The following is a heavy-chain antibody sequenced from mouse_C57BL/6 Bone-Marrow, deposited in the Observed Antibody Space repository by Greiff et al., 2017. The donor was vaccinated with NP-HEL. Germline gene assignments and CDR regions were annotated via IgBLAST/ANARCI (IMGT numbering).Heavy chain of an antibody. CDR2: IYPSDSET. J-gene: IGHJ1*03. CDR3: ARILWLRRDWYFDV. V-gene: IGHV1-61*01. CDR1: GYTFTSYW. Sequence: QVQLQQPGAELVRPGSSVKLSCKASGYTFTSYWMDWVKQRPGQGLEWIGNIYPSDSETHYNQKFKDKATLTVDKSSSTAYMQLSSLTSEDSAVYYCARILWLRRDWYFDVWGTGTTVTVSS. D-gene: IGHD2-2*01.